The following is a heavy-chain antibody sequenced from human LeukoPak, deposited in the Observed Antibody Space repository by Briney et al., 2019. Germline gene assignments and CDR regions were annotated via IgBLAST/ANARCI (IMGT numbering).Heavy chain of an antibody. V-gene: IGHV3-23*01. CDR3: ASGYSYGYYFDY. CDR1: GFTFSSCA. D-gene: IGHD5-18*01. J-gene: IGHJ4*02. CDR2: ISGSGGST. Sequence: PGGSLRLSCAASGFTFSSCAMSWVRQAPGKGLEWVSAISGSGGSTYYADSVKGRFTISRDNSKNTLYLQMNSLRAEDTAVYYCASGYSYGYYFDYWGQGTLVTVSS.